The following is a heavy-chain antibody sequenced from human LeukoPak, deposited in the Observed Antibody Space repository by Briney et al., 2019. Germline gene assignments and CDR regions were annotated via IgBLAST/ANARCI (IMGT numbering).Heavy chain of an antibody. Sequence: GGSLRLSCAASGFTCSSNWMSWVRQAPGNGLEWVGNIKQDGSEKYYVDSVKGRFTISKDNAKNSLYLQMNSLRAEDTAGYYCARYGSGSRSPYYWGQGTLVTVSS. J-gene: IGHJ4*02. CDR1: GFTCSSNW. D-gene: IGHD3-10*01. CDR2: IKQDGSEK. CDR3: ARYGSGSRSPYY. V-gene: IGHV3-7*04.